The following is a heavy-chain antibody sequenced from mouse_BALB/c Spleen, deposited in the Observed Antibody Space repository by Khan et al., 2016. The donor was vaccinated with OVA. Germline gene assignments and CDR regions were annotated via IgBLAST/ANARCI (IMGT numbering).Heavy chain of an antibody. J-gene: IGHJ1*01. CDR2: IWTGGST. CDR3: ARYYGNYGWYFDV. Sequence: QVQLKESGPGLVAPSQSLSITCTVSGFSLTSYGVHWVRQPPGKGLEWLGVIWTGGSTNYNSALMSTLSISKDNSKSQVFLKMNSLQTDDTAMYYGARYYGNYGWYFDVWGAGTTVTVSS. V-gene: IGHV2-9*02. CDR1: GFSLTSYG. D-gene: IGHD2-1*01.